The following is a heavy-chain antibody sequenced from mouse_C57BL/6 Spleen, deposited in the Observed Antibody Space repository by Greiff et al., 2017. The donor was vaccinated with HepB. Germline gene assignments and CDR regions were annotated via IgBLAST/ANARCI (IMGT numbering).Heavy chain of an antibody. J-gene: IGHJ1*03. D-gene: IGHD1-1*02. CDR1: GFTFSSYG. CDR3: ARHGGGRGYFDV. Sequence: EVNVVESGGDLVKPGGSLKLSCAASGFTFSSYGMSWVRQTPDKRLEWVATISSGGSYTYYPDSVKGRFTISRDNAKNTLYLQMSSLKSEDTAMYYCARHGGGRGYFDVWGTGTTVTVSS. V-gene: IGHV5-6*01. CDR2: ISSGGSYT.